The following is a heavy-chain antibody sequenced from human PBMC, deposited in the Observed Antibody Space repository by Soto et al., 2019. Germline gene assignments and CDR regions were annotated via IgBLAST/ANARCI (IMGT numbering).Heavy chain of an antibody. J-gene: IGHJ4*02. V-gene: IGHV3-23*01. CDR3: AKDLKVTPDYYFEH. Sequence: GGSLRLSCAASGFTFSSYAMSWVRQAPGKGLEWVSGISGSGGSTYHADSVRGRFTISRDNSKNTVSLQLNRLSAEDTAVYYCAKDLKVTPDYYFEHWGQGTLVTVSS. CDR1: GFTFSSYA. CDR2: ISGSGGST. D-gene: IGHD3-10*01.